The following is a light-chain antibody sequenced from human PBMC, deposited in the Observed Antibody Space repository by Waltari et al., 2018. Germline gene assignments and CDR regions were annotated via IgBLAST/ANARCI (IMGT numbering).Light chain of an antibody. CDR3: QQSHSIPWT. V-gene: IGKV1-39*01. CDR1: QSIHRY. CDR2: GAS. J-gene: IGKJ1*01. Sequence: DIQITQSPSSLSASVGDRVTITCRASQSIHRYLNWYQQKPGKAPNLLIYGASSLQSGVPSRFSGSGSGTDFTLTISSLQSDDFAAYYCQQSHSIPWTFGQGTNVEI.